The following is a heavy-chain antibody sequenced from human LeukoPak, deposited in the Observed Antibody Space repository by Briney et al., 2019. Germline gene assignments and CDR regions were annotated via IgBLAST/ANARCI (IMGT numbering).Heavy chain of an antibody. D-gene: IGHD1-26*01. V-gene: IGHV3-21*01. CDR2: ITRGSIYT. J-gene: IGHJ6*03. CDR1: GFTFSSYS. Sequence: GGSLRLSCAASGFTFSSYSMNWVRQAAGKGLEWVSSITRGSIYTFYADSVKGRFTISRDNAKNSLSLQMNSLRAEDTAVYYCARDPYNGSYGDDYYYYMDVWGKGTTVTISS. CDR3: ARDPYNGSYGDDYYYYMDV.